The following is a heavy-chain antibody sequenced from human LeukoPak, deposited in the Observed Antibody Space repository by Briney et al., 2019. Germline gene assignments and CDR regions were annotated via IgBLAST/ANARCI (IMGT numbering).Heavy chain of an antibody. CDR1: GESFSGYY. D-gene: IGHD2-2*01. Sequence: SETLSLTCAVYGESFSGYYWSWIRQPPGKGLEWIGEINHSGSTNYNPSLKSRVTISVDTSKNQFSLKLSSVTAADTAVYYCARGEDIVVVPAAMRFDPWGQGTLVTVSS. CDR3: ARGEDIVVVPAAMRFDP. V-gene: IGHV4-34*01. CDR2: INHSGST. J-gene: IGHJ5*02.